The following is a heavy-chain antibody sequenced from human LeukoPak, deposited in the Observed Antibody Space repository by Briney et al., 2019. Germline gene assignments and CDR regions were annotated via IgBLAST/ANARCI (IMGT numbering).Heavy chain of an antibody. V-gene: IGHV3-13*01. CDR3: ARGDEWELLDY. CDR1: GFTFSNYD. D-gene: IGHD1-26*01. J-gene: IGHJ4*02. CDR2: IGTAGDT. Sequence: GGSLRLSCVASGFTFSNYDMHWVRQEKGKSLEWIASIGTAGDTRYSTSLKGRFTISRDNSKNTLYLQMNSLRAEDTAVYYCARGDEWELLDYWGQGTLVTVSS.